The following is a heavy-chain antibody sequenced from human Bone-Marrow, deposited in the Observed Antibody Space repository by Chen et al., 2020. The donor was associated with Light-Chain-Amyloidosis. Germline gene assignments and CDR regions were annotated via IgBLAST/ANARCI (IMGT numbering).Heavy chain of an antibody. D-gene: IGHD5-12*01. CDR1: GYTFPNYW. V-gene: IGHV5-51*01. Sequence: EVQLEQSGPEVKKPGESLKISCKGSGYTFPNYWIGWVRQMPGKGLEWMGVIYPDDSDARYSPSFEGQVTISAAKSITTAYLQWRSLKASDTAMYYCARRRDGYTFDYWGQGTLVTVSS. CDR3: ARRRDGYTFDY. CDR2: IYPDDSDA. J-gene: IGHJ4*02.